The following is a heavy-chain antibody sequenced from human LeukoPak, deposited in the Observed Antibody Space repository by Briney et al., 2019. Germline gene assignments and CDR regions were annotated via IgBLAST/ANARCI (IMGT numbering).Heavy chain of an antibody. Sequence: ASVKVSCKASGYTFTSYYMHWVRQAPGQGLEGMGIINPSGGSTRYAQKFQGRVTMTRDTSTSTVYMELSSLRSEDTAVYYCARGEWELRVDYWGQGTLVTVSS. J-gene: IGHJ4*02. D-gene: IGHD1-26*01. CDR1: GYTFTSYY. CDR2: INPSGGST. CDR3: ARGEWELRVDY. V-gene: IGHV1-46*01.